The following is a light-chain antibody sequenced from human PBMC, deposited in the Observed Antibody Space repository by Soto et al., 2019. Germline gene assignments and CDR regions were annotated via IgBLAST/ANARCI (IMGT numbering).Light chain of an antibody. J-gene: IGKJ4*01. CDR3: QQHTNSPLT. CDR2: DAS. CDR1: QSVSSF. Sequence: VFTKYPATLSLSPGEGATLTCRASQSVSSFLDWYQQNHGQAPSLLIYDASNRATGIPARFSGSGSGTDLTLTISSLEPEDGAVYYGQQHTNSPLTFGQGTKVDIK. V-gene: IGKV3-11*01.